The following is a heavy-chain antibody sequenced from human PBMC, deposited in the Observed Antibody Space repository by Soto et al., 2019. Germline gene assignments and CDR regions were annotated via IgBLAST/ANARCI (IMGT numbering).Heavy chain of an antibody. Sequence: ASVKVSCKASGYTFTGYYMHWVRQAPGQGLEWMGWINPNSGGTNYAQKFQGWVTMTRDTSISTAYMELSRLRSDDTAVYYCARDGVYYGSGSYYRDRPAGDYYGMDVWGQGTTVTVSS. V-gene: IGHV1-2*04. J-gene: IGHJ6*02. CDR3: ARDGVYYGSGSYYRDRPAGDYYGMDV. CDR1: GYTFTGYY. D-gene: IGHD3-10*01. CDR2: INPNSGGT.